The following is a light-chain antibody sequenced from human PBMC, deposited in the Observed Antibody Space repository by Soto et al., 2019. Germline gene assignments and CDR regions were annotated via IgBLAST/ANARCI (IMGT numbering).Light chain of an antibody. V-gene: IGKV3D-15*01. CDR2: GAS. CDR3: QQYNNWPPYT. J-gene: IGKJ2*01. CDR1: QSVSNN. Sequence: EIVLTQSPGTLSLSPGERATLSCRASQSVSNNYLAWYQQKPGQAPRLLIYGASNRATGIPARFTGSGSGTEFTLTISSLQSEDFALYYCQQYNNWPPYTFGQGTKVDIK.